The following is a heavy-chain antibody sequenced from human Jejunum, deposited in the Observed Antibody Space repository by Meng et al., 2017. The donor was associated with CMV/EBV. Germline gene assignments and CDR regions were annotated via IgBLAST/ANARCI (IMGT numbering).Heavy chain of an antibody. CDR2: INFGASNI. CDR1: GFPFSAYE. V-gene: IGHV3-48*03. Sequence: SGFPFSAYEFAWVRQAPGKGLEWLAHINFGASNIYYADSIKGRFTISRDDAKSSLYLDMSSLRADDTAVYYCARELPATWEPFDYWGRGTLVTVSS. CDR3: ARELPATWEPFDY. D-gene: IGHD1-26*01. J-gene: IGHJ4*02.